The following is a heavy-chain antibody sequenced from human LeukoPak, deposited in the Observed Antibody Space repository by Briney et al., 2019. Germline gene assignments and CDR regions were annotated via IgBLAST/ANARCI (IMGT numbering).Heavy chain of an antibody. V-gene: IGHV1-46*01. CDR2: INPSGGST. CDR1: GYTFTSYY. Sequence: GASVKVSCKASGYTFTSYYMHWVRQAPGQGLEWMGIINPSGGSTSYAQKFQGRVTMTRDTSTSTVYMELSSLRSDDTAVYYCAREELDIVVVVAATNYYYYYGMDVWGQGTTVTVSS. J-gene: IGHJ6*02. CDR3: AREELDIVVVVAATNYYYYYGMDV. D-gene: IGHD2-15*01.